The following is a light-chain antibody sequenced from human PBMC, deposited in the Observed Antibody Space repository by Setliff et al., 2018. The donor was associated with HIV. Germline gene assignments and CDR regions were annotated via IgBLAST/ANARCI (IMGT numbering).Light chain of an antibody. CDR1: SSGVGGYSH. J-gene: IGLJ1*01. CDR3: SSYAITNTLP. Sequence: QSVLTQPASVSGSPGQSITISCTGTSSGVGGYSHVSWYQQHPGKAPKLIIYEVRNRPSGVSNRFSGSKSGNTASLTISGLRAEDEADYYCSSYAITNTLPFGTGTRSPS. CDR2: EVR. V-gene: IGLV2-14*01.